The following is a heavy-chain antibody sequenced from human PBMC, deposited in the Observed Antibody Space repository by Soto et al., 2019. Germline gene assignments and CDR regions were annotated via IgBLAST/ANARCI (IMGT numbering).Heavy chain of an antibody. J-gene: IGHJ4*02. D-gene: IGHD3-22*01. V-gene: IGHV3-23*01. CDR1: GFTFSNYA. CDR2: ISGSGGST. Sequence: PVGSLRLSCAASGFTFSNYAMSWVRQPPGKGLEWVSAISGSGGSTYYADSVKGRFTISRDNSKNMLYLQMNSVRAEDTAVYYCAKDYYDSSGYSYFDYWGQGTQVTVSS. CDR3: AKDYYDSSGYSYFDY.